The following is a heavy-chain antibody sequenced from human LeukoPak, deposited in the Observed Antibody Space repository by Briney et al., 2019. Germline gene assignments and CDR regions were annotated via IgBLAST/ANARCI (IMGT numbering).Heavy chain of an antibody. Sequence: GGSLRLSCAASGFTFSRYWMSWVRQAPGKGLEWVASIKQDGSDNYYVDSVKGRFTISRDNAKNSQYLQMSSLRAEDTAVYYCARAGRHTVTTIVCDHFDYWGQGTLVTVSS. CDR1: GFTFSRYW. V-gene: IGHV3-7*01. J-gene: IGHJ4*02. CDR2: IKQDGSDN. CDR3: ARAGRHTVTTIVCDHFDY. D-gene: IGHD4-17*01.